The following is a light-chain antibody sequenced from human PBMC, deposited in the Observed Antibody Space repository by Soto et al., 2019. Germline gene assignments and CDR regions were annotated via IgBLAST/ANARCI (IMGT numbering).Light chain of an antibody. Sequence: IQLTQSPSSLSASVGDRVTITCRASQGITTSVNWYQQKTGKPPALLIYGASALQIGVPHRFSASGSGTDFTLTITSLQHEDFATYYCQQSYSLPRTFGQGTKVDIK. CDR2: GAS. J-gene: IGKJ1*01. V-gene: IGKV1-39*01. CDR1: QGITTS. CDR3: QQSYSLPRT.